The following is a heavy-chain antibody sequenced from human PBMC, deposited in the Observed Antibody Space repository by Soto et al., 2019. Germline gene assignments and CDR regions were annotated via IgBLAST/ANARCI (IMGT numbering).Heavy chain of an antibody. CDR2: TYYRSKWYN. Sequence: PSQTLSLTCAISGDSVSSNSAAWNWIRQSPSRGLEWLGRTYYRSKWYNDYAVKSRITINPDTSKNQFSLQVNSVTPEDTAVYYCARENYCGVDCPGDAFDIWGQGTMVTVSS. V-gene: IGHV6-1*01. CDR3: ARENYCGVDCPGDAFDI. J-gene: IGHJ3*02. CDR1: GDSVSSNSAA. D-gene: IGHD2-21*02.